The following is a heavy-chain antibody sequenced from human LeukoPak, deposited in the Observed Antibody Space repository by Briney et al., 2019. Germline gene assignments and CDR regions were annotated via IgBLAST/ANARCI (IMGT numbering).Heavy chain of an antibody. V-gene: IGHV3-11*04. Sequence: GGSLRLSCEASGFSFSDYYMSWIRQPPGKGLEWIAYIRSGATTIYYADSVKGRFTISRDNSKNTLYLQMNSLRAEDTAVYYCARGRHRVYYYSYMDVWGKGTTVTVSS. CDR2: IRSGATTI. J-gene: IGHJ6*03. CDR3: ARGRHRVYYYSYMDV. CDR1: GFSFSDYY.